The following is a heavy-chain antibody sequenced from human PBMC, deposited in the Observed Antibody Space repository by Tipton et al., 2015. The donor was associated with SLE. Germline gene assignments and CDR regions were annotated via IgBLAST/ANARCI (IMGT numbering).Heavy chain of an antibody. D-gene: IGHD2-15*01. CDR1: GGSISSSIDF. CDR3: ARGEWWTGDVDY. CDR2: MFYGGRT. V-gene: IGHV4-39*07. Sequence: TLSLTCTVSGGSISSSIDFGGWIRQPPGKGLEWIGSMFYGGRTYYNPSLKSRVSISVDTSKNQFFLKLSSVTAADTAVYYCARGEWWTGDVDYWGQGTLVTVSS. J-gene: IGHJ4*02.